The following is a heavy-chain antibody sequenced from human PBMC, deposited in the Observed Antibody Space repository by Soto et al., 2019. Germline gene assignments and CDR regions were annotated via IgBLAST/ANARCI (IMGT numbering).Heavy chain of an antibody. CDR2: ITPFNGNT. CDR1: GYTFTYRY. J-gene: IGHJ4*02. V-gene: IGHV1-45*02. Sequence: GASEKVSCKASGYTFTYRYLHWVRQAPGQALEWMGWITPFNGNTNYAQKFQDRVTITRDRSMSTAYMELSSLRSEDTAMYYCASEGDSSGYLYFDYWGQGTLVTVSS. CDR3: ASEGDSSGYLYFDY. D-gene: IGHD3-22*01.